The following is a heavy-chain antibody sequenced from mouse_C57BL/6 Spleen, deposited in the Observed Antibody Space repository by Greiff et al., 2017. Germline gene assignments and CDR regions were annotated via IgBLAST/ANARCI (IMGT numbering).Heavy chain of an antibody. CDR3: TRDRDWDDGYSIFDY. CDR1: GFTFSSYA. Sequence: DVHLVESGEGLVKPGGSLKLSCAASGFTFSSYAMSWVRQTPEKRLEWVAYISSGGDYIYYADTVKGRFTISRDNARNTLYLQMSSLKSEDTAMYYCTRDRDWDDGYSIFDYWGQGTTLTVSS. V-gene: IGHV5-9-1*02. CDR2: ISSGGDYI. J-gene: IGHJ2*01. D-gene: IGHD2-3*01.